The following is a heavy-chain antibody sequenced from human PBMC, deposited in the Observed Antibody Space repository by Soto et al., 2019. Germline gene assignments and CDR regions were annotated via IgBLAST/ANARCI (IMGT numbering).Heavy chain of an antibody. J-gene: IGHJ3*02. V-gene: IGHV4-39*01. Sequence: SETLSLTCTVSGGSISSSSYYWGWIRQPPGKGLEWIGSIYYSGSTYYNPSLKSRVTISVDTSKNQFSLKLSSVTAADTAVYYCARHPIAVAAKDAFDIWGQGTMVTVSS. CDR3: ARHPIAVAAKDAFDI. CDR2: IYYSGST. CDR1: GGSISSSSYY. D-gene: IGHD6-19*01.